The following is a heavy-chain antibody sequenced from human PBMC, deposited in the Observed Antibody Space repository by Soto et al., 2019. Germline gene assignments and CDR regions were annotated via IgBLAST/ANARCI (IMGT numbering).Heavy chain of an antibody. V-gene: IGHV4-34*01. CDR2: INHSGST. CDR3: ARATYYYDSSARSYYFDY. CDR1: GGSCSDYSWN. D-gene: IGHD3-22*01. Sequence: LSLTCAVYGGSCSDYSWNWNWIRQPPGKGLEWIGEINHSGSTSHNPSLKSRVTLSLDTSKNQFSLKMSSVTAADTAVYYCARATYYYDSSARSYYFDYWGQGTLVTVSS. J-gene: IGHJ4*02.